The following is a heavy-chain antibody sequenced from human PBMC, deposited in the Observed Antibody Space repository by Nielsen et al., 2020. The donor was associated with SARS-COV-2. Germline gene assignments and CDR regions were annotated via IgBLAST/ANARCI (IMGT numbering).Heavy chain of an antibody. D-gene: IGHD2-21*02. CDR2: IRIDGRVT. J-gene: IGHJ4*02. V-gene: IGHV3-74*01. Sequence: GESLKISCAASGFTLSNFGMDWVRQPPGKGLAWVAHIRIDGRVTIYADSVKGRFTISRDDAENTVFLEMNSLRVDDTAMYYCVRVRDDGYYFDTGPFDYWGQGTLVSVSS. CDR1: GFTLSNFG. CDR3: VRVRDDGYYFDTGPFDY.